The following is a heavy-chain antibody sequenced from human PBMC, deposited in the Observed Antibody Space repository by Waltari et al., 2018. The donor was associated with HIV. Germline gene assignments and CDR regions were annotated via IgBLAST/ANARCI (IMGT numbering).Heavy chain of an antibody. V-gene: IGHV1-18*01. CDR1: GYTFTSYG. Sequence: QVQLLQSANEVKKPGASVKVSCKALGYTFTSYGITWVRQTPGRGRGWVGWISAYSGKTDYAQKFQGRLMMTTDTSTSTAYMELRCLRPDDTAVYYCARDKGASGSFTSEYLQHGGQGSLVSVSS. CDR2: ISAYSGKT. J-gene: IGHJ1*01. CDR3: ARDKGASGSFTSEYLQH. D-gene: IGHD1-26*01.